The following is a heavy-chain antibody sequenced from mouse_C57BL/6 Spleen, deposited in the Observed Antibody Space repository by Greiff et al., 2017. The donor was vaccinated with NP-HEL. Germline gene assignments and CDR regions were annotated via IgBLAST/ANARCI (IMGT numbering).Heavy chain of an antibody. V-gene: IGHV5-9*01. CDR2: ISGGGGNT. CDR3: ARPYYGYDGGFAY. Sequence: EVMLVESGGGLVKPGGSLKLSCAASGFTFSSYTMSWVRQTPEKRLEWVATISGGGGNTYYPDSVKGRFTISRDNAKNTLYLQMSSLRSEDTAMYYCARPYYGYDGGFAYWGQGTLVTVSA. CDR1: GFTFSSYT. J-gene: IGHJ3*01. D-gene: IGHD2-9*01.